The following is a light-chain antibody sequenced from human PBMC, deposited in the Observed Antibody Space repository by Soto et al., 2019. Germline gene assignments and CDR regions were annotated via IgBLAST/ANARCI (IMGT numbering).Light chain of an antibody. CDR3: QQCYSPPLS. CDR2: GAS. CDR1: QDSNGR. J-gene: IGKJ4*01. V-gene: IGKV1-39*01. Sequence: DMQMTQSQSSLSSSIGDRVTIPCRASQDSNGRLNWYQQTRGRVPKLLIYGASNLESGVPSRFSGSGPGTDFTLTISGLQPEDFASYYCQQCYSPPLSFGGGTKVDNK.